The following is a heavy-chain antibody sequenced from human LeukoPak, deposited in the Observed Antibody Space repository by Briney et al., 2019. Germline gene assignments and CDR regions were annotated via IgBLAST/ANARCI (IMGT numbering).Heavy chain of an antibody. J-gene: IGHJ3*02. CDR1: GFTFRSYS. V-gene: IGHV3-48*04. CDR3: GKGNSGSYYDAFDI. Sequence: GGCLRLSCAASGFTFRSYSMNWVRQAPGKGPEWVSYISSSNSTIYYRDSVKGRFTISRDNAENSLYLQMNSLRVEDTAVYYCGKGNSGSYYDAFDIRGQGTMVTVSS. CDR2: ISSSNSTI. D-gene: IGHD1-26*01.